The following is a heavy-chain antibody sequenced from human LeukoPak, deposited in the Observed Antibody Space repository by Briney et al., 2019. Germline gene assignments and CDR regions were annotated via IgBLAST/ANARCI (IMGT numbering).Heavy chain of an antibody. CDR1: GFSFSAYW. Sequence: PGGSLRLSCAVSGFSFSAYWMNWVRRAPGKGLEWVANINQDGSEKHYVDSVKGRFTISRDNAKNSLYLQINSLSAEDTAVYYCARASYGDYEEYFQHWGQGTLVTVSS. CDR2: INQDGSEK. D-gene: IGHD4-17*01. CDR3: ARASYGDYEEYFQH. J-gene: IGHJ1*01. V-gene: IGHV3-7*01.